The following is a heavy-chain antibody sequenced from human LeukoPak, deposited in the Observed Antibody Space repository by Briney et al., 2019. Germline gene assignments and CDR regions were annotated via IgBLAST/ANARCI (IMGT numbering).Heavy chain of an antibody. CDR2: IYTSGST. Sequence: SETLSLTCTVSGGSISSYYWSWIRQPAGKGLEWIGRIYTSGSTNYNPSLKSRVTMSVDTSKNQFSLKLTSVTVADTAVYYCARRISDYVFDYWGQGTLLTVSS. J-gene: IGHJ4*02. D-gene: IGHD4-17*01. CDR1: GGSISSYY. CDR3: ARRISDYVFDY. V-gene: IGHV4-4*07.